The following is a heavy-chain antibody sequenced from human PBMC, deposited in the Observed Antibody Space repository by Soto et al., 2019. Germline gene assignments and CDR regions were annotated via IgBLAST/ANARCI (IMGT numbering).Heavy chain of an antibody. CDR3: AREMVRGVIITYYYYYGMDV. CDR2: INAGNGNT. D-gene: IGHD3-10*01. J-gene: IGHJ6*02. V-gene: IGHV1-3*01. CDR1: GYTFTSYA. Sequence: ASVKVSCKASGYTFTSYAMHWVRQAPGQRLEWMGWINAGNGNTKYSQKFQGRVTITRDTSASTAYMELSSLRSEDTAVYYCAREMVRGVIITYYYYYGMDVWGQGTTVTVSS.